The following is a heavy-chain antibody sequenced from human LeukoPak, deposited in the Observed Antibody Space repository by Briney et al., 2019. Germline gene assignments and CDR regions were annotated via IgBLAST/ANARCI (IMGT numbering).Heavy chain of an antibody. CDR1: GFTFRSYS. V-gene: IGHV3-23*01. CDR3: ASRNYYDSSGYYYPYYFDY. CDR2: ISGSGGST. J-gene: IGHJ4*02. Sequence: PGGSLRLSCTASGFTFRSYSMNWVRQAPGKGLEWVSAISGSGGSTYYADSVKGRFTISRDNSKNTLYLQMNSLRAEDMAVYYCASRNYYDSSGYYYPYYFDYWGQGTLVTVSS. D-gene: IGHD3-22*01.